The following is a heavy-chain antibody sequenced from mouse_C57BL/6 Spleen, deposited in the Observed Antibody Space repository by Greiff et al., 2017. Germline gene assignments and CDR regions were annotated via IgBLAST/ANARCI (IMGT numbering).Heavy chain of an antibody. V-gene: IGHV1-82*01. CDR2: IYPGDGDT. CDR3: AREDTYYSNTGGFAY. Sequence: VQLQQSGPELVKPGASVKISCKASGYAFSSSWMNWVKQRPGKGLEWIGRIYPGDGDTNYNGKFKGKATLTADKSSSTAYMQLSSLTSEDSAVYFCAREDTYYSNTGGFAYWGQGTLVTVSA. J-gene: IGHJ3*01. D-gene: IGHD2-5*01. CDR1: GYAFSSSW.